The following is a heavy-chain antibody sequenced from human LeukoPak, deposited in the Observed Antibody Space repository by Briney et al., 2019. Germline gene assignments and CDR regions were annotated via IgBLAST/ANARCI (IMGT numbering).Heavy chain of an antibody. Sequence: GGSLRLSCAASGFTFSSYSMNWVRQAPGKGLELVSSISSSSSYIYYADSVKGRFTISRDNAMNSLYLQMNSLRAEDTAVYYCARDSLGCSSTSCSDYWGQGTLVTVSS. J-gene: IGHJ4*02. CDR1: GFTFSSYS. CDR3: ARDSLGCSSTSCSDY. CDR2: ISSSSSYI. D-gene: IGHD2-2*01. V-gene: IGHV3-21*01.